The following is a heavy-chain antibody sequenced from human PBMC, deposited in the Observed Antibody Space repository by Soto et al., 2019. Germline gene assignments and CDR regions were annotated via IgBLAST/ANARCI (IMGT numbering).Heavy chain of an antibody. J-gene: IGHJ5*02. D-gene: IGHD6-19*01. V-gene: IGHV1-18*01. CDR2: ISAYNGYT. CDR3: GRVAVAGNVWFDP. Sequence: ASVKVSCKASGYTFTTYGISWVRQAPGQGLEWMGWISAYNGYTNYAQKFQGRVTMTTDTSTSTADMELRSLRSDDTAVYYCGRVAVAGNVWFDPWGQGTLVTVSS. CDR1: GYTFTTYG.